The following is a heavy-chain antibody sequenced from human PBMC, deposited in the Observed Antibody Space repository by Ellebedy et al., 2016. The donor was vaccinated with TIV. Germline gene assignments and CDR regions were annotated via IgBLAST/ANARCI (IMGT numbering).Heavy chain of an antibody. CDR2: SRNKPNSYTT. Sequence: GESLKISCAASGFTFSSYWMHWVRQAPGKGLEWVGRSRNKPNSYTTEYAASVKGRFTISRDESKNSLYLQMNSLKTEDTAVYYCARIYYGSGSYYPNWYFDLWGRGTLVTVSS. J-gene: IGHJ2*01. CDR1: GFTFSSYW. CDR3: ARIYYGSGSYYPNWYFDL. D-gene: IGHD3-10*01. V-gene: IGHV3-72*01.